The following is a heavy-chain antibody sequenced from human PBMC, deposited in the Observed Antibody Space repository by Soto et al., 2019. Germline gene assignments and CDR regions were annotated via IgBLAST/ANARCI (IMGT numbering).Heavy chain of an antibody. J-gene: IGHJ6*02. CDR1: GGSISSSSYY. D-gene: IGHD5-12*01. V-gene: IGHV4-39*01. CDR2: IYYSGST. CDR3: ARPGGYKRGYGMDV. Sequence: PSETLSLTCTVSGGSISSSSYYWGWIRQPPGKGLEWIGSIYYSGSTYYNPSLMSRVTISVDTSKNQFSLKLSSVTAADTAVYYCARPGGYKRGYGMDVWGQGTTVSVSS.